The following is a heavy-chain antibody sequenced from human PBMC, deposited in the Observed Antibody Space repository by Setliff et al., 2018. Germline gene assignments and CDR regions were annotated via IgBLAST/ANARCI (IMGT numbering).Heavy chain of an antibody. V-gene: IGHV4-61*02. CDR3: AGTPARGTTWLSPFDY. J-gene: IGHJ4*02. D-gene: IGHD5-12*01. CDR1: GGSVGGGSYY. CDR2: IQNTGNT. Sequence: SETLSLTCTVSGGSVGGGSYYWSWIRQPAGRGLEWIGLIQNTGNTNYNPSLQSRVTISMDTSKNQFSLKMTSVTAADTAMYYCAGTPARGTTWLSPFDYWGQGTLVTVSS.